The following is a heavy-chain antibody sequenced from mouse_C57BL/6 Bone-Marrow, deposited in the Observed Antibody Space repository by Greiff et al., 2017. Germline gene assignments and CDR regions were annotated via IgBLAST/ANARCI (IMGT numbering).Heavy chain of an antibody. CDR2: ISTYYGDA. D-gene: IGHD2-12*01. Sequence: QVQLQQSGPELVRPGVSVKISCKGSGYTFTDYAMHWVKQSHAQSLEWIGVISTYYGDANYNQKFKDKATMTVDKSSSTAYMDLARLTSEDSAVYYCARAYYKGGYFDYWGQGTTLTVSS. CDR3: ARAYYKGGYFDY. J-gene: IGHJ2*01. V-gene: IGHV1-67*01. CDR1: GYTFTDYA.